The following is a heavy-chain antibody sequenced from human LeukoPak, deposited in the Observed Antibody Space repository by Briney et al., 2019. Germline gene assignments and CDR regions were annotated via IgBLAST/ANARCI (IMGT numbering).Heavy chain of an antibody. Sequence: PSETLSLTCTVSGGSISSYYWSWIRQPPGKGLEWIGYIYYSGSTNYNPSLKSRVTISVDTSKNQFSLKLSSVTAADTAEYYCARGVVVAATDWFDPWGQGTLVTISS. CDR2: IYYSGST. D-gene: IGHD2-15*01. CDR3: ARGVVVAATDWFDP. J-gene: IGHJ5*02. V-gene: IGHV4-59*01. CDR1: GGSISSYY.